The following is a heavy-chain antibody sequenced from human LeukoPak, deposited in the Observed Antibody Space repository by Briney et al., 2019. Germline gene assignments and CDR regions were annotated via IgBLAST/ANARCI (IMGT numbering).Heavy chain of an antibody. Sequence: SETLSLTCAVSGGSISSSNWWSWVRQPPGKGLEWIGEIYHSGSTNYNPSLKSRVTISVDKSKNQFSLKLSSVTAADTAVYYCAREPYSIAAPRGLFGYWGQGTLVTVSS. CDR2: IYHSGST. D-gene: IGHD6-13*01. CDR1: GGSISSSNW. CDR3: AREPYSIAAPRGLFGY. V-gene: IGHV4-4*02. J-gene: IGHJ4*02.